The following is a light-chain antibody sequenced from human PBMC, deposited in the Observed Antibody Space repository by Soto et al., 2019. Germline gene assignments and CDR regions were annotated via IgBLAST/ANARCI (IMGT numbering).Light chain of an antibody. CDR1: QSISSN. J-gene: IGKJ5*01. CDR3: QQYNIWPLT. Sequence: EIVMTQSPATLSVSPGERATLSCRASQSISSNLAWYQQKPGQAPRLLIYGASTRATGIPARFSGSGSGTEFTLTISSLQSEDFAVYYCQQYNIWPLTFGQGTRLDMK. V-gene: IGKV3D-15*01. CDR2: GAS.